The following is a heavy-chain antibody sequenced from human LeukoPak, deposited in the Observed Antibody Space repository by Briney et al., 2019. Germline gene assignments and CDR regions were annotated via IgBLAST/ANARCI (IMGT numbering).Heavy chain of an antibody. CDR1: GFTFSNAW. J-gene: IGHJ4*02. CDR2: IKSKTDGGTT. Sequence: GGSLRLSCAASGFTFSNAWMSWVRQAPGKGLEWVGRIKSKTDGGTTDYAAPVKGRFTISRDNAKNTLYLQMNRLRAEDTAVYYCARNMGYWGQGTLVTVSS. D-gene: IGHD1/OR15-1a*01. V-gene: IGHV3-15*01. CDR3: ARNMGY.